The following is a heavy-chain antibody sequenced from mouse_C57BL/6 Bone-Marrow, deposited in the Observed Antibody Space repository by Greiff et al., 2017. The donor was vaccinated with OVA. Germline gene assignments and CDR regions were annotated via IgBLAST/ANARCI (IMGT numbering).Heavy chain of an antibody. CDR3: ARGNTSVEDFAFDG. J-gene: IGHJ1*03. CDR1: GYAFTSSW. CDR2: IYPGNGDT. D-gene: IGHD5-2*01. V-gene: IGHV1-82*01. Sequence: VQLMESGPELVKPGASVKLSCKASGYAFTSSWMHWVKQRPGQGLEWIGRIYPGNGDTNYNEKFKGKATLTADNSSSTAYMQLSSLTSADSAVFVGARGNTSVEDFAFDGWGTVATVT.